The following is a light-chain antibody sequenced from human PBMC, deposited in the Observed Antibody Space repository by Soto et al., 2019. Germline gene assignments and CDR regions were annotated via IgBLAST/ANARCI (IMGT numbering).Light chain of an antibody. CDR1: SSNIGAGYD. CDR3: QSYDSSLSGWV. J-gene: IGLJ3*02. Sequence: QSVLTQPPSVSGAPGQRVTISCTGSSSNIGAGYDVHWYQQLPGTAPKLLIYGNSNRPSGVPDRFSGSKSGTSASLAITGVEAEDEANSHWQSYDSSLSGWVFGGGTKLTVL. CDR2: GNS. V-gene: IGLV1-40*01.